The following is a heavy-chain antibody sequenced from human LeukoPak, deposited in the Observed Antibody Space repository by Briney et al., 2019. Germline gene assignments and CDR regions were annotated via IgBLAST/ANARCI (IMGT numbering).Heavy chain of an antibody. J-gene: IGHJ5*02. CDR1: GFTFSSYG. Sequence: GGSLRLSCAASGFTFSSYGMHWVRQAPGKGLEWVSVISYDGRNIHYADSVKGRFTISRDNSKNTLYLQMNGLRTEDTAVYSCARDRGAVAGVVDHWGQGTLVTVSS. CDR2: ISYDGRNI. V-gene: IGHV3-30*03. D-gene: IGHD6-19*01. CDR3: ARDRGAVAGVVDH.